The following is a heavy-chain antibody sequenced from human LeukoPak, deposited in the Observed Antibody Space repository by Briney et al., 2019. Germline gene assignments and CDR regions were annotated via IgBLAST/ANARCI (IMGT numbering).Heavy chain of an antibody. Sequence: GGSLRLSCAASGFTFSSYGMHWVRQAPGKGLEWVAFIRYDGSNKYYADSVKGRFTISRDNSKHTLYLQMNSLRAEDTAVYYCAKDPYYYDSSGYYYDPWGQGTLVTVSS. CDR3: AKDPYYYDSSGYYYDP. J-gene: IGHJ5*02. CDR2: IRYDGSNK. V-gene: IGHV3-30*02. D-gene: IGHD3-22*01. CDR1: GFTFSSYG.